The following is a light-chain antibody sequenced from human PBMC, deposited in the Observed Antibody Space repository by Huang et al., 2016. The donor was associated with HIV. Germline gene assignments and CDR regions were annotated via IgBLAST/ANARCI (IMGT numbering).Light chain of an antibody. Sequence: EIVLTQSPATLSLSPGERATLSCRASQSVSSYLAWYQQKPGPAPRLLIYDASHRATGIPARFSGSGSGTDFTLTISSLEPEDFAVYYCQQRSNWPITFGQGTRLEIK. CDR1: QSVSSY. CDR2: DAS. V-gene: IGKV3-11*01. CDR3: QQRSNWPIT. J-gene: IGKJ5*01.